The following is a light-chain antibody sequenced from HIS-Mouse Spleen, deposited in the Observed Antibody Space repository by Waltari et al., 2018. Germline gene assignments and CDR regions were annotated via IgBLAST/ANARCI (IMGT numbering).Light chain of an antibody. Sequence: SYELTQPSSVSVSPGQTARITFSGDVLATKYARWFQQKPGQAPVLVIYKASERPSGIPERFSGSSSGTTVTLTIRGAQVEDEADYYCYSAADNNLGVFGGGNKLTVL. V-gene: IGLV3-27*01. CDR2: KAS. CDR1: VLATKY. J-gene: IGLJ3*02. CDR3: YSAADNNLGV.